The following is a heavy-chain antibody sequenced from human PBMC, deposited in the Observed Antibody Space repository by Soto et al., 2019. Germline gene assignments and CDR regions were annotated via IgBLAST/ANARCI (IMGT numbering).Heavy chain of an antibody. CDR1: GGSFSGYY. CDR3: ARGLSGSSTSCYVSYYYYYMDV. V-gene: IGHV4-34*01. CDR2: INHSGSP. Sequence: QVQLQQWGAGLLKPSATLSLTCAVYGGSFSGYYWSWIRQPPGKGLEWIGEINHSGSPNYNPSLRRRVPISVDTSKNQFSLKLSSVTAADTAVYYCARGLSGSSTSCYVSYYYYYMDVWGKGTTVTVSS. J-gene: IGHJ6*03. D-gene: IGHD2-2*01.